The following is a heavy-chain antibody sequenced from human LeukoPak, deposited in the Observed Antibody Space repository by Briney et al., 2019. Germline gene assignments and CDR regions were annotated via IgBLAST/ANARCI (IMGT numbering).Heavy chain of an antibody. CDR1: GFAVRSNF. V-gene: IGHV3-53*01. CDR3: ARDRDGVSFDF. D-gene: IGHD3-3*01. CDR2: MYSGGNT. Sequence: GGSLRLSCATSGFAVRSNFMSWVRQAPGKGLEWVANMYSGGNTDYADPVKGRFTISKDSSRNTLYLQMNSLRVEDTALYYCARDRDGVSFDFWGRGTLVTVSS. J-gene: IGHJ4*02.